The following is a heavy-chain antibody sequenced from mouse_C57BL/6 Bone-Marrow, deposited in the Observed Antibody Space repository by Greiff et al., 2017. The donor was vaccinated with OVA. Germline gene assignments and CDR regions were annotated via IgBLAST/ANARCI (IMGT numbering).Heavy chain of an antibody. CDR3: ARRSSYYYGSSYDWYFDV. CDR2: ISNGGGST. J-gene: IGHJ1*03. D-gene: IGHD1-1*01. Sequence: DVHLVESGGGLVQPGGSLKLSCAASGFTFSDYYMYWVRQTPEKRLEWVAYISNGGGSTYYPDTVKGRFTISRDNAKNTLYLQMSRLKSEDTAMYYCARRSSYYYGSSYDWYFDVWGTGTTVTVSS. V-gene: IGHV5-12*01. CDR1: GFTFSDYY.